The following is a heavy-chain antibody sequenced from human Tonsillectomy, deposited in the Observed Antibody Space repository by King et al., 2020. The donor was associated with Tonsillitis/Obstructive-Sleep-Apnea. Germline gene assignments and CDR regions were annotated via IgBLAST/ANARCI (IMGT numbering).Heavy chain of an antibody. CDR3: ARDPITIFGHFDY. V-gene: IGHV3-21*01. CDR1: GFTFSSYS. J-gene: IGHJ4*02. Sequence: QLVQSGGGLVKPGGSLRLSCAASGFTFSSYSMNWVRQAPGKGLEWVSSISAPSSYIYYADSVKGRFTISRDNAKNSLYLQMNSLRDEDTAVYYCARDPITIFGHFDYWGQGTLVTVSS. CDR2: ISAPSSYI. D-gene: IGHD3-3*01.